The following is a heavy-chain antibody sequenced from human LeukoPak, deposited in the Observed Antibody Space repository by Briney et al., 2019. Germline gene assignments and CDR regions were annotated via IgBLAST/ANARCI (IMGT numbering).Heavy chain of an antibody. CDR3: ARGASPKDAVFFDY. Sequence: SETLSLTCSVSGVSITSGSFYWGWIRQSAGKGLEWIGRVHSSGDIYHNAAFRSRAPVSGDASKNQFSLQFNSVTAAHTAVYYCARGASPKDAVFFDYWGQGALITVSS. CDR2: VHSSGDI. D-gene: IGHD3-16*01. J-gene: IGHJ4*02. V-gene: IGHV4-61*02. CDR1: GVSITSGSFY.